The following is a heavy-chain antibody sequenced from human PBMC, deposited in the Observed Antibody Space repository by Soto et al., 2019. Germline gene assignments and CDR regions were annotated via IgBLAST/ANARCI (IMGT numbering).Heavy chain of an antibody. Sequence: SETLSLTCTVSVGSISSYYWSWIRQPAGKGLEWIGRIYTSGSTNYNPSLKSRVTMSVDTSKNQFSLKLSSVTAADTAVYYCARVGGPYYDFWSGYSYYFDYWGQGTLVTVSS. J-gene: IGHJ4*02. CDR2: IYTSGST. CDR3: ARVGGPYYDFWSGYSYYFDY. CDR1: VGSISSYY. D-gene: IGHD3-3*01. V-gene: IGHV4-4*07.